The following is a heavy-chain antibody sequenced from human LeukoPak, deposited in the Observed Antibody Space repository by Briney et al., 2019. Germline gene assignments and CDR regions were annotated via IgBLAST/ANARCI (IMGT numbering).Heavy chain of an antibody. V-gene: IGHV4-59*01. CDR1: GGSISSYY. CDR2: IYYSEST. J-gene: IGHJ4*02. D-gene: IGHD4-17*01. CDR3: ARTDYGDSAGFDY. Sequence: PSETLSLTCTVSGGSISSYYWSWIRQPPGKGLEWIGYIYYSESTNYNPSLKSRVTISVDTSKNQFSLKLSSVTAADTAVYYCARTDYGDSAGFDYWGQGTLVTVSS.